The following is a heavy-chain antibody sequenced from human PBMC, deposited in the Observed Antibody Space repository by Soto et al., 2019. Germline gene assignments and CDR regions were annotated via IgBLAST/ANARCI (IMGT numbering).Heavy chain of an antibody. CDR2: IYPGDSDT. CDR1: GYSFTTYW. D-gene: IGHD6-19*01. CDR3: ARPFDTSGWYDH. J-gene: IGHJ5*02. V-gene: IGHV5-51*01. Sequence: GESLKISCKGSGYSFTTYWIAWVRQMPGKGLECMGIIYPGDSDTRYSPSFQGQVTISADKSINTAYLQWSSLKASDSAIYYRARPFDTSGWYDHWGQGTLVTGS.